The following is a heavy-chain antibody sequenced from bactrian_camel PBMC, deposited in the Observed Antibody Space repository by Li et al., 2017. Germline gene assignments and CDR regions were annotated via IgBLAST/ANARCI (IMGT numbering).Heavy chain of an antibody. D-gene: IGHD5*01. Sequence: VQLVESGGGLVPPGGSLKLSCVASGLFFRNHYMNWVRQAPGEGLKVVSGIKADGTTVYADSVKGRFTISRDNAKNTVFLQMNNLKLQDTGTYYCAVLVPVLGLWGQGTQVTVS. CDR2: IKADGTT. J-gene: IGHJ6*01. CDR1: GLFFRNHY. CDR3: AVLVPVLGL. V-gene: IGHV3S10*01.